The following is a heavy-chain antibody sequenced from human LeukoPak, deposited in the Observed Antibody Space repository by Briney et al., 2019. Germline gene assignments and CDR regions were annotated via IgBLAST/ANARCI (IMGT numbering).Heavy chain of an antibody. CDR1: GDSVSGYY. J-gene: IGHJ5*02. CDR3: ARARGYYGSGSLGYWFDP. Sequence: SETLSLTCIVSGDSVSGYYGSWIRQPPGRGLECIGYFYTSANTNNNPSLKSRVTMSVDTSKNQFSLKLSSVTAADTAVYYCARARGYYGSGSLGYWFDPWGQGTLATVSS. D-gene: IGHD3-10*01. CDR2: FYTSANT. V-gene: IGHV4-4*09.